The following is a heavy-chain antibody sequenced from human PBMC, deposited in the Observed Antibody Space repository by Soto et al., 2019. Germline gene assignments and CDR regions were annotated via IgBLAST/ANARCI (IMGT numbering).Heavy chain of an antibody. V-gene: IGHV3-11*06. Sequence: GGSLRLSCAASGFTFSDYYMSWIRQAPGKGLEWISSISSGSSYIYYAGSVKGRFTISRDNAKNSLFLQMNSLRADDTAVYYCARDILSGGAYPDSWGQGTKVTVSS. CDR3: ARDILSGGAYPDS. CDR2: ISSGSSYI. J-gene: IGHJ5*01. D-gene: IGHD3-10*01. CDR1: GFTFSDYY.